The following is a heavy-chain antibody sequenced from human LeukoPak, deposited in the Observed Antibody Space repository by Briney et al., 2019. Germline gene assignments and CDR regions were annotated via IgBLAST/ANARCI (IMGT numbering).Heavy chain of an antibody. CDR1: GFTFDDYA. V-gene: IGHV3-9*01. J-gene: IGHJ4*02. CDR2: ISWNSGSI. D-gene: IGHD6-13*01. CDR3: AKDWKQLDDY. Sequence: GRSLRLSCAASGFTFDDYAMHWIRQAPGKGLEWVSGISWNSGSIGYADSVKGRFTISRDNSKNTLYLQMNSLRAEDTAVYYCAKDWKQLDDYGGQGTLVTVSS.